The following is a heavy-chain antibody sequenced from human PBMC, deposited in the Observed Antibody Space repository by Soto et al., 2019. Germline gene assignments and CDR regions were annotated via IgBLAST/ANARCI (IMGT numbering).Heavy chain of an antibody. Sequence: GGSLRLSCAASGFTFSSYEMNWVRQAPGKGLEWVSYISSSGSTIYYADSVKGRFTISRDNAKNSLYLQMNSLRAEDTAVYYCARDSGYYYDSSGYRGTLPSDYWGQGTLVTVSS. CDR2: ISSSGSTI. J-gene: IGHJ4*02. V-gene: IGHV3-48*03. D-gene: IGHD3-22*01. CDR3: ARDSGYYYDSSGYRGTLPSDY. CDR1: GFTFSSYE.